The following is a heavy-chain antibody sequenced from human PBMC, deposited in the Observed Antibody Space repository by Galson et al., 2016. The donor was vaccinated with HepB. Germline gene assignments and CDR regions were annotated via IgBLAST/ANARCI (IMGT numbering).Heavy chain of an antibody. CDR1: GYTFTTYD. J-gene: IGHJ4*02. CDR2: MNPNSGNR. D-gene: IGHD4-17*01. CDR3: VRVHFRDYLLD. V-gene: IGHV1-8*01. Sequence: SVKVSCKASGYTFTTYDINWVRQATGQGLEWMGWMNPNSGNRRYAQKFQGRVTMTRDTSINTAYMELSGLRSEDTALYYCVRVHFRDYLLDWGQGTLVTVSS.